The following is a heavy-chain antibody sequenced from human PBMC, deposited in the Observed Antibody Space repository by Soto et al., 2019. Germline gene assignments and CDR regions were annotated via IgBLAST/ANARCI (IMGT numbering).Heavy chain of an antibody. Sequence: SVKVSCKASGGTFSSYAISWVRQAPGQGFEWMGGIIPIFGTANYAQKFQGRVTITADESTSTAYMELSSLRSEDTAVYYCARGLFHGYSSSWYGGFDYWGQGTLVTVSS. V-gene: IGHV1-69*13. CDR3: ARGLFHGYSSSWYGGFDY. D-gene: IGHD6-13*01. J-gene: IGHJ4*02. CDR1: GGTFSSYA. CDR2: IIPIFGTA.